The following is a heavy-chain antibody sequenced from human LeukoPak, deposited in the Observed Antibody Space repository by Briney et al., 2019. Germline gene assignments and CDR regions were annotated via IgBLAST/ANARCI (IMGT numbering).Heavy chain of an antibody. CDR1: GGSISSYY. J-gene: IGHJ4*02. CDR3: ARGSRGVRGVDY. V-gene: IGHV4-59*12. CDR2: IYYSGST. Sequence: SETLSLTCTVSGGSISSYYWSWIRQPPGKGLEWIGYIYYSGSTNYNPSLKSRVTISVDTSKNQFSLKLSSVTAADTAVYYCARGSRGVRGVDYWGQGTLVTVSS. D-gene: IGHD3-10*01.